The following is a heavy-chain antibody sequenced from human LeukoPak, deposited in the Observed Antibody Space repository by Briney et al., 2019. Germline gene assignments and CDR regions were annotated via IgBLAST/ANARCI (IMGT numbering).Heavy chain of an antibody. J-gene: IGHJ6*02. CDR2: IYHSGST. V-gene: IGHV4-30-2*01. CDR1: GGSISSGGYS. CDR3: ARDTGDREGMDV. Sequence: TSETLSLTCAVSGGSISSGGYSWSWIRQPPGKGLEWIGYIYHSGSTYYNPSLKSRVTISVDRSKNQFSRKLSSVTAADTAVYCCARDTGDREGMDVWGQGTTVTVSS. D-gene: IGHD7-27*01.